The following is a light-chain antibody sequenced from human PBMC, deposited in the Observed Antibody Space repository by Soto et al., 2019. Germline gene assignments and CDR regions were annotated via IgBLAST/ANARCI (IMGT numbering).Light chain of an antibody. J-gene: IGLJ1*01. V-gene: IGLV2-14*01. CDR2: EVT. CDR1: SNDVGAYDY. CDR3: SSYAGSSSYV. Sequence: QSALTQPASVSGSPGQSITISCTGTSNDVGAYDYVSWYQQHPGKAPKLIIYEVTYRPSGVSNRFSGSQSGNTASLTISGLQAEDEADYYCSSYAGSSSYVFGTGTKLTVL.